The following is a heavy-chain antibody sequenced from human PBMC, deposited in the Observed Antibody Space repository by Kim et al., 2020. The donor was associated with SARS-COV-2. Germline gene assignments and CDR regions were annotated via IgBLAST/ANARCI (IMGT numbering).Heavy chain of an antibody. D-gene: IGHD1-26*01. J-gene: IGHJ4*02. Sequence: GGSLRLSCAASGFTFNTYGMHWVRQAPGKGLEWVAVISYDGSHKYYEDSVKGRFTISRDNSKNTLYLQMNSLRIEDTAVYYCAKSFSGSYFGYDYWGQGTRVTVS. CDR2: ISYDGSHK. CDR3: AKSFSGSYFGYDY. CDR1: GFTFNTYG. V-gene: IGHV3-30*18.